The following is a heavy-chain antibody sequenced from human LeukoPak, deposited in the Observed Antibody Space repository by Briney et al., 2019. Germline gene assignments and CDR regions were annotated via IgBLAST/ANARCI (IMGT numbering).Heavy chain of an antibody. J-gene: IGHJ4*02. Sequence: GGSLRLSCAASGFTFSSYGMSWVRQAPGKGLEWVSGINWNGGSTGYADSVKGRFTISRDNAKNSLYLQMNSLRAEDTAVYYCARGPQQLGRGGDYFDYWGQGTLVTVSS. V-gene: IGHV3-20*04. CDR1: GFTFSSYG. CDR3: ARGPQQLGRGGDYFDY. D-gene: IGHD6-6*01. CDR2: INWNGGST.